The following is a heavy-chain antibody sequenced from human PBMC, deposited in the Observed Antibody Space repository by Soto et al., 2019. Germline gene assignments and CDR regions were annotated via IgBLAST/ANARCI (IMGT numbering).Heavy chain of an antibody. CDR2: ISYDGSNK. CDR1: GFTFSSYG. J-gene: IGHJ3*02. CDR3: AKDMGSGWNGGAFDI. Sequence: GSLRLSCAASGFTFSSYGMHWVRQAPGKGLEWVAVISYDGSNKYYADSVKGRFTISRDNSKNTLYLQMNSLRAEDTAVYYCAKDMGSGWNGGAFDIWGQGTMVTVSS. D-gene: IGHD6-19*01. V-gene: IGHV3-30*18.